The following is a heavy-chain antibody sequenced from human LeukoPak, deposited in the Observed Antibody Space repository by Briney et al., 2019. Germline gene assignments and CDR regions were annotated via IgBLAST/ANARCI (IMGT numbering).Heavy chain of an antibody. CDR2: IYNSGST. Sequence: SETLSLTCTVSSDSISGYYWSWIRQPPGKGLEWIGYIYNSGSTYYNPSLKSRVTISVDTSKNQFSLKLSSVTAADTAVYYCAMFSSSWINAFDIWGQGTMVTVSS. V-gene: IGHV4-59*12. J-gene: IGHJ3*02. D-gene: IGHD6-13*01. CDR1: SDSISGYY. CDR3: AMFSSSWINAFDI.